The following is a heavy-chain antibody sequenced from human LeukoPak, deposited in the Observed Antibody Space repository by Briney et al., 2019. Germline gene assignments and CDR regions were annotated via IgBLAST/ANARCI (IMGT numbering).Heavy chain of an antibody. D-gene: IGHD2-2*01. J-gene: IGHJ6*03. Sequence: GGSLRLSCAASGFTFSSYSMNWVRQAPGKGLEWVSPISSSSSYIYYADSVKGRFTISRDNAKNSLYLQMNSLRAEDTAVYYCARVPGYCSSTSCYGDYYYYMDVWGKGTTVTVSS. CDR2: ISSSSSYI. V-gene: IGHV3-21*01. CDR1: GFTFSSYS. CDR3: ARVPGYCSSTSCYGDYYYYMDV.